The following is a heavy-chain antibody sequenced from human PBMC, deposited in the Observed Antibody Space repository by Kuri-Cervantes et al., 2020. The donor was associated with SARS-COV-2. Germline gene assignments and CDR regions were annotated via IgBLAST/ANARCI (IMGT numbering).Heavy chain of an antibody. CDR3: AKFDRYSNYVGYFQH. J-gene: IGHJ1*01. CDR2: ISYDGSNK. CDR1: GFTFSSYA. D-gene: IGHD4-11*01. V-gene: IGHV3-30-3*02. Sequence: GESLKISCAASGFTFSSYAMHWVRQAPGKGLEWVAVISYDGSNKYYADSVKGRFTISRDNSKNTLYLQMNSLRAEDTAVYYCAKFDRYSNYVGYFQHWGQGTLVTVSS.